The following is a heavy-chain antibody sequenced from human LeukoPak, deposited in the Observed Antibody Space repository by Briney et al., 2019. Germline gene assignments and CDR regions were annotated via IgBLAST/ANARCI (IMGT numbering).Heavy chain of an antibody. CDR3: ARFVGSDYTGSFDL. CDR1: GFTCSRYD. J-gene: IGHJ4*02. V-gene: IGHV3-33*07. D-gene: IGHD3-10*01. CDR2: IWYDGSNT. Sequence: GGSLRLSCAASGFTCSRYDMTWVRQAPGKGLEWLGFIWYDGSNTDYVDPVKGRFTISRDNSKNTVYLHMNSLRAEDTAVYHCARFVGSDYTGSFDLWGQGTPVTVSS.